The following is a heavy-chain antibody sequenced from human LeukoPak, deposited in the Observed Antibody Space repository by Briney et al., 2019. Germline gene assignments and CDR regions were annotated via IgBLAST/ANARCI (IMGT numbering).Heavy chain of an antibody. CDR1: GFTFSSYS. CDR2: ISSSSSYI. Sequence: GGSLRLSCAASGFTFSSYSMNWVRQAPGKGLEWVSSISSSSSYIYYADSVKGRFTISRDNAKNSLYLQMNSLRAEDTAVYYCASAGIAAAGTDYWGQGTLVTVSS. J-gene: IGHJ4*02. V-gene: IGHV3-21*01. CDR3: ASAGIAAAGTDY. D-gene: IGHD6-13*01.